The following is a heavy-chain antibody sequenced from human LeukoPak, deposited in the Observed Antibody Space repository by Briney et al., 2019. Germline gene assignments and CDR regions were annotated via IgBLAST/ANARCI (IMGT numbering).Heavy chain of an antibody. Sequence: GGSLRLSCTASGFSFSSYAMSWVRQAPGKGLEWVSAISGSGSHTYYADSVKGRFTISRDNAKNSLYLQMNSLRAEDTALYCCAEGDCSGGSCYPDYWGQGTLVTVSS. CDR3: AEGDCSGGSCYPDY. J-gene: IGHJ4*02. CDR1: GFSFSSYA. CDR2: ISGSGSHT. D-gene: IGHD2-15*01. V-gene: IGHV3-23*01.